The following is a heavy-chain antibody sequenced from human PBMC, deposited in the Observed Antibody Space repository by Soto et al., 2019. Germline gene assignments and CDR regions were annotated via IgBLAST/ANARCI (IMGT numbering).Heavy chain of an antibody. V-gene: IGHV1-8*01. CDR1: GYTLTELS. CDR2: MNPKSGNT. D-gene: IGHD4-17*01. J-gene: IGHJ4*02. Sequence: ASVKVSCKVSGYTLTELSMHWVRQAPGKGLEWMGWMNPKSGNTGCAQQFQGRVIMTRSTSISTAYMELSSLRSEDTAVYYCVRVYGEIDYWGRGALVTVSS. CDR3: VRVYGEIDY.